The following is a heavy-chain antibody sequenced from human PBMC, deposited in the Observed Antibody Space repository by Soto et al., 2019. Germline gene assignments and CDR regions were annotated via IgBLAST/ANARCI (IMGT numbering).Heavy chain of an antibody. V-gene: IGHV3-30-3*01. J-gene: IGHJ6*02. CDR3: ARGPVSDIVVVVARPTLYYYGMDV. Sequence: GALRLSCAASGFTFSSYAMHLVRQAPGKGLEGVAVISYDGSNKYYADSVKGRFTISRDNSKNTLYLQMNSLRAEDTAVYYCARGPVSDIVVVVARPTLYYYGMDVWGQGTTVTVSS. CDR1: GFTFSSYA. D-gene: IGHD2-15*01. CDR2: ISYDGSNK.